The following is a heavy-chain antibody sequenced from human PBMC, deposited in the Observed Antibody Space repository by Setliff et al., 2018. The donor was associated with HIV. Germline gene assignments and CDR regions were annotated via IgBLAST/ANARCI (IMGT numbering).Heavy chain of an antibody. CDR2: INAGNGHT. CDR1: GYTFTDYT. CDR3: ARDLFRWAAAGPNYFDS. Sequence: ASVKVSCKASGYTFTDYTIHWVRQAPGQSLEWMGWINAGNGHTKYSQKFQGRITLTTDTSSNTAYMELRSLRSDDTAIYYCARDLFRWAAAGPNYFDSWGQGTLVTVSS. J-gene: IGHJ4*02. V-gene: IGHV1-3*01. D-gene: IGHD6-13*01.